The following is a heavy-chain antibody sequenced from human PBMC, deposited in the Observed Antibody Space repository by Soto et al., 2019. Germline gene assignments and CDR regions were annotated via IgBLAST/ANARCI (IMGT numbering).Heavy chain of an antibody. J-gene: IGHJ3*01. CDR1: GFTFSYYW. Sequence: EVQLVESGGGLVQPGESLRLSCAASGFTFSYYWMHWVRQTPGKGLLWVSHIHNDGSRTTYADSVKGRFTIYRDNARNTVYLQMNSLRDDDTAVYYCARGDRGAFDLWGQGTAVTVSS. D-gene: IGHD1-26*01. CDR2: IHNDGSRT. V-gene: IGHV3-74*03. CDR3: ARGDRGAFDL.